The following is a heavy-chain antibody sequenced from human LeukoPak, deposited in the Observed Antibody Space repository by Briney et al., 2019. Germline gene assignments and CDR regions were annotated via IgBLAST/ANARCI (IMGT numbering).Heavy chain of an antibody. CDR2: ISGSGGST. V-gene: IGHV3-23*01. D-gene: IGHD3-10*01. CDR3: AEGHRITMVRGVRFDY. Sequence: QPGGSLRLSCAASGFTFSSYAMSWVRQAPGKGLEWVLAISGSGGSTYYADSVKGRFTISRDNSKNTLYLQMNSLRAEDTAVYYCAEGHRITMVRGVRFDYWGQGTLVTVSS. J-gene: IGHJ4*02. CDR1: GFTFSSYA.